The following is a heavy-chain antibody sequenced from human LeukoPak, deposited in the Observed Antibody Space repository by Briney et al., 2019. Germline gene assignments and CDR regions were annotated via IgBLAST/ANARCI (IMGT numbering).Heavy chain of an antibody. CDR1: GFTFSSYG. D-gene: IGHD6-13*01. J-gene: IGHJ6*03. CDR3: AKVREAAAGTLLYYYYMDV. Sequence: GGSLRLSCAASGFTFSSYGMHWVRQAPGKGLEWVAFIRYDGSNKYYADSVKGRFTISRDNSKNTLYLQMNSLRAEDTAVYYCAKVREAAAGTLLYYYYMDVWGKGTTVTVSS. V-gene: IGHV3-30*02. CDR2: IRYDGSNK.